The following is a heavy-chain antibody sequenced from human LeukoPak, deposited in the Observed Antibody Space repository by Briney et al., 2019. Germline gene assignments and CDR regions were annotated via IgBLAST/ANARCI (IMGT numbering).Heavy chain of an antibody. Sequence: GGSLRLSCAASGFTFSSSAMSWVRQAPGKGLEWVSAISNNGGYTYYADSVQGRFTISRDNSKSTLCLQMNSLRAEDTAVYYCAKSTWFDYWGQGTLVTVSS. CDR2: ISNNGGYT. CDR1: GFTFSSSA. CDR3: AKSTWFDY. V-gene: IGHV3-23*01. J-gene: IGHJ4*02. D-gene: IGHD5/OR15-5a*01.